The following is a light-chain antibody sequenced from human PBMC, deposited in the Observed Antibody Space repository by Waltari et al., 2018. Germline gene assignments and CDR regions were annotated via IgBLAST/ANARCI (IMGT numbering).Light chain of an antibody. CDR3: VLYMGSGISV. CDR1: SGSVSTSYF. V-gene: IGLV8-61*01. Sequence: QTVVTQEPSFSVSPGGTVTLTCGLSSGSVSTSYFPSWYQQTPGQAPRTLIYSTNTRSAGVPDRCSGSILGNKAALTITGAQAEDESDYYSVLYMGSGISVFGGGTKLTVL. J-gene: IGLJ3*02. CDR2: STN.